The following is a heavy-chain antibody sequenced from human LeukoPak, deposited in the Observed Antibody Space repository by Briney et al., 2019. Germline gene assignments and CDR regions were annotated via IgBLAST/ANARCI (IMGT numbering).Heavy chain of an antibody. J-gene: IGHJ2*01. D-gene: IGHD3-22*01. CDR1: GFTFSSYW. V-gene: IGHV3-7*04. Sequence: GSLRLSCVASGFTFSSYWMSWVRQAPGKGLEWVANIKQDGSEKHYVDSVQGRFTISRDNAKNSLYLQMNSLRAVDTAVYYCARARDYYDSSGYSYWYFDLWGRGTLVTVSS. CDR2: IKQDGSEK. CDR3: ARARDYYDSSGYSYWYFDL.